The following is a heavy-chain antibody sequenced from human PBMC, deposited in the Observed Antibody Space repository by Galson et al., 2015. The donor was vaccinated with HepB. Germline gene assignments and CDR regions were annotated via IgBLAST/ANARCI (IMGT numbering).Heavy chain of an antibody. D-gene: IGHD3-10*01. J-gene: IGHJ6*02. CDR1: GFTFTSSA. CDR2: IVVGSGNT. V-gene: IGHV1-58*02. CDR3: AADKGYYGFGYYYYYGMDV. Sequence: SVKVSCKASGFTFTSSAMQWVRQARGQRLEWIGWIVVGSGNTNYAQKFQERVTITRDMSTSTAYMELSSLRSEDTAVYYCAADKGYYGFGYYYYYGMDVWGQGTTVTVSS.